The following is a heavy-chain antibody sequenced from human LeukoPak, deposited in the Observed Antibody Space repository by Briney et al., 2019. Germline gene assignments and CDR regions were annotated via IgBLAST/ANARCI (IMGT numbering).Heavy chain of an antibody. CDR2: VSSSSSYI. CDR3: VRDRGGGNWLDY. J-gene: IGHJ4*02. Sequence: GGSLRLSCATSGFSFSTYNMNWVRQAPGKGLEWVSSVSSSSSYIYYSDSVKGRFTISRDNAKNSLFLQMNSLRAEDTAVCFCVRDRGGGNWLDYWGQGTLVTVSS. CDR1: GFSFSTYN. D-gene: IGHD1-20*01. V-gene: IGHV3-21*01.